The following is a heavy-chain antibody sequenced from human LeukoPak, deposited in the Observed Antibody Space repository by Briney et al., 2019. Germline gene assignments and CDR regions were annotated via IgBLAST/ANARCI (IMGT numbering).Heavy chain of an antibody. D-gene: IGHD1-1*01. Sequence: PGGSLRLSCAASRFTVSSNYMSWVRQAPGKGLEWVSVIYSGGSTYYADSVKGRFTISRDNSKNTLYLQMNSLRAEDTAVYYCAREVTGTGDYFDYWGQGTLVTVSS. CDR1: RFTVSSNY. CDR3: AREVTGTGDYFDY. J-gene: IGHJ4*02. CDR2: IYSGGST. V-gene: IGHV3-53*01.